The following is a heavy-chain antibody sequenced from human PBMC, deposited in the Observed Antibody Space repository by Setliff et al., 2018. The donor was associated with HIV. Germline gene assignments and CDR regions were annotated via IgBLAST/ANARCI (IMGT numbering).Heavy chain of an antibody. D-gene: IGHD6-13*01. CDR2: ISAFSGNT. J-gene: IGHJ3*02. CDR3: ARDTAEYSSSWYREEDAFDI. V-gene: IGHV1-18*01. CDR1: GYTFTSYG. Sequence: VASVKVSCKASGYTFTSYGTSWVRQAPGQGLEWMAWISAFSGNTHYAQKFQGRVTMTTGTSTSTAYMELRSLRSDDTAVYYCARDTAEYSSSWYREEDAFDIWGQGTMVTVSS.